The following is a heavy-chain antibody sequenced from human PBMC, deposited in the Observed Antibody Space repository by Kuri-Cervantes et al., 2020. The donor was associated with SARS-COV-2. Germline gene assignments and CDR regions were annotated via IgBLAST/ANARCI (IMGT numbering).Heavy chain of an antibody. CDR3: ARQAQLVKFDY. V-gene: IGHV1-18*01. Sequence: GGSLRLSCKASGYTFTSYGISWVRQAPGQGLEWMGWISAYNGNTNYAQKLQGRVTMTTDTSTSTAYMELRSLRSDDTAVYYCARQAQLVKFDYWGQGTLVTVSS. J-gene: IGHJ4*02. CDR1: GYTFTSYG. D-gene: IGHD6-6*01. CDR2: ISAYNGNT.